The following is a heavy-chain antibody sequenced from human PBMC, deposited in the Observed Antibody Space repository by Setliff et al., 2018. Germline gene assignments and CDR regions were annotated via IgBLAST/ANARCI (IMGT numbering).Heavy chain of an antibody. CDR1: GGSISSGDAS. J-gene: IGHJ4*02. V-gene: IGHV4-30-2*01. Sequence: ASETLSLTCAVSGGSISSGDASWSWVRQPPGKGLEWIGHIYHAGSTYYNPSLESRVTISIDKPNKQFSLELRSLTAADKALYYCARGGGYGSGGSFHNAHFDYWGQGMLVTVSS. CDR2: IYHAGST. D-gene: IGHD3-10*01. CDR3: ARGGGYGSGGSFHNAHFDY.